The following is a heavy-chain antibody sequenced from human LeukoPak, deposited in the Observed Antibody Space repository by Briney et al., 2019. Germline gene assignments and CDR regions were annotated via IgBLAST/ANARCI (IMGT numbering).Heavy chain of an antibody. CDR1: GFTFSNAW. CDR2: IKSKTDGGTT. V-gene: IGHV3-15*01. D-gene: IGHD3-22*01. J-gene: IGHJ4*02. Sequence: GGSLRLSCAASGFTFSNAWMSWVRQAPGKGLEWVGRIKSKTDGGTTDYAAPVKGRFTISRDDSKNTLHLQMNSLTTEETAVYYCTTEDTMIVVVWGQGTLVTVSS. CDR3: TTEDTMIVVV.